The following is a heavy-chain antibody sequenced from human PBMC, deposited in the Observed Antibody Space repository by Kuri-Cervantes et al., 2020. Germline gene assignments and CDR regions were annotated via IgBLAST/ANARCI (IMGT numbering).Heavy chain of an antibody. CDR2: INHSGNT. V-gene: IGHV4-34*01. D-gene: IGHD3-16*01. Sequence: GSLRLSCAVYGGSFSGYYWSWIRQPPGKGLEWIGEINHSGNTNYNPSLKSRVTISVDTSKNQFSLKLSPVTAADTAMYYCARGRGKGRGGQYYMDVWGKGTTVTVSS. CDR3: ARGRGKGRGGQYYMDV. CDR1: GGSFSGYY. J-gene: IGHJ6*03.